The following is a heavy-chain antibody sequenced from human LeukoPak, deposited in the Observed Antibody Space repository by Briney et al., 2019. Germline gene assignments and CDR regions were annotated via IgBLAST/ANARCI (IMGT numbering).Heavy chain of an antibody. Sequence: ASVKVSCKTSGYTFISHDINWVRQATGQGLEWMGWMNPNSANTGYAQKFQGRVTITRNTSISTAYMELSSLTSEDTAVYYCARASWGDYDLLTGFYSDYYFDYWGQGTLVTVSS. CDR3: ARASWGDYDLLTGFYSDYYFDY. D-gene: IGHD3-9*01. CDR2: MNPNSANT. V-gene: IGHV1-8*01. CDR1: GYTFISHD. J-gene: IGHJ4*02.